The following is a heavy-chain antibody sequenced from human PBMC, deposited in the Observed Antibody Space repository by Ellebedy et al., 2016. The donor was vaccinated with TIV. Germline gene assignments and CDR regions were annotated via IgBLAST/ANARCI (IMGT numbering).Heavy chain of an antibody. Sequence: GESLKISCAASGFSFSTYAMACGRQAPGKGLEWLSAIGSRSEYKFYTDSVKGRCTIARDNSKNTLWLQMYSLRDEDTAVYYCAKELVSRDSLSFDYWGLGTLVTVTS. CDR2: IGSRSEYK. CDR1: GFSFSTYA. J-gene: IGHJ4*02. CDR3: AKELVSRDSLSFDY. D-gene: IGHD3-9*01. V-gene: IGHV3-23*01.